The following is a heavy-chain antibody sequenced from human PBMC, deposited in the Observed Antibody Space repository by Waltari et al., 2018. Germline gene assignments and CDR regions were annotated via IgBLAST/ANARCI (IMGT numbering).Heavy chain of an antibody. Sequence: QLQLQESGPGLVKPSETLSLTCTVSGGSISSSSYYWGWIRQPPGKGLEWIWSIYYSGSTYYNPSLKSRVTISVDTSKNQFSLKLSSVTAADTAVYYCARDYYDSSGYGYGMDVWGQGTTVTVSS. CDR3: ARDYYDSSGYGYGMDV. D-gene: IGHD3-22*01. CDR2: IYYSGST. J-gene: IGHJ6*02. CDR1: GGSISSSSYY. V-gene: IGHV4-39*07.